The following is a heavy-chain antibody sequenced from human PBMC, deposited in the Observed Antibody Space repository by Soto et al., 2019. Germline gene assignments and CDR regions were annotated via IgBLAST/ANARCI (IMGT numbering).Heavy chain of an antibody. J-gene: IGHJ3*02. CDR3: TSNIYYDFWSGYYAFDI. V-gene: IGHV3-7*01. D-gene: IGHD3-3*01. CDR2: IKPDGSGK. CDR1: GVILSSYW. Sequence: EVQLVESGGGFVQPGGSLRLSCVGSGVILSSYWMCWVRQAPGRGLEWVANIKPDGSGKYYVDSVKGRFTISRDNAKNSLYWQMNSLRAEYTAVYYCTSNIYYDFWSGYYAFDIWGQGTMVTVSS.